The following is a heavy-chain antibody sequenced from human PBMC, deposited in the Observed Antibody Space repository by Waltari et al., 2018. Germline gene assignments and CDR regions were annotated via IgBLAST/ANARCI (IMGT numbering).Heavy chain of an antibody. J-gene: IGHJ4*02. Sequence: QVQLQESGPGLVKPSETLSLTCTVSGGSISRYYWSWIRQPPGKVREWIGYIYYSGSTNYTPSLKSLVTISVDTSKTQFSLKLSFVTAADTAVYYCARRQQLGDYPFDYWGQGTLVTVSS. CDR1: GGSISRYY. D-gene: IGHD6-13*01. CDR2: IYYSGST. CDR3: ARRQQLGDYPFDY. V-gene: IGHV4-59*01.